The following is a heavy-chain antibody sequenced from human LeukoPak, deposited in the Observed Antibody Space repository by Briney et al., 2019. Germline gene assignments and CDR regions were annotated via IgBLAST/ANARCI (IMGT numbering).Heavy chain of an antibody. CDR1: GGSISSYY. CDR3: AREVNWFDP. V-gene: IGHV4-59*01. Sequence: SQTLSLTCTVSGGSISSYYWSWIRQPPGKGLEWIGYIYYSGSTNYNPSLKSRVTISVDTSKNQFSLKLSSVTAADTAVYYCAREVNWFDPWGQGTLVTVSS. CDR2: IYYSGST. J-gene: IGHJ5*02.